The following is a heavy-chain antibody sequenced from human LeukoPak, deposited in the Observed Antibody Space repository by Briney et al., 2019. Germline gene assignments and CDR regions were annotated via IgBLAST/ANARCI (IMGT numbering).Heavy chain of an antibody. D-gene: IGHD5-18*01. J-gene: IGHJ5*02. CDR2: ISYDGSNK. CDR1: GFTFSNHG. Sequence: GGSLRLSCAASGFTFSNHGMHWVRQAPGKGLEWVAVISYDGSNKYYADSVKGRFTISRDNSKNTLYLQMNSLRAEDTAVYFCASGKYRYGDNWFDPWGQGTLVTVSS. V-gene: IGHV3-30*19. CDR3: ASGKYRYGDNWFDP.